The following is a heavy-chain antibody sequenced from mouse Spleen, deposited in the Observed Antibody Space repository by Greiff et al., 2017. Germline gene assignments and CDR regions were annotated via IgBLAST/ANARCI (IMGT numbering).Heavy chain of an antibody. D-gene: IGHD2-5*01. CDR2: ISSGGGNT. CDR1: GFTFSSYT. J-gene: IGHJ4*01. Sequence: EVKLMESGGGLVKPGGSLKLSCAASGFTFSSYTMSWVRQTPAKRLEWVATISSGGGNTYYPDSVKGRFTISRDNARNTLYLQMSSLRSEDTAMYYCARHGPAYYSNYGYWGQGTSVTVSS. V-gene: IGHV5-9*04. CDR3: ARHGPAYYSNYGY.